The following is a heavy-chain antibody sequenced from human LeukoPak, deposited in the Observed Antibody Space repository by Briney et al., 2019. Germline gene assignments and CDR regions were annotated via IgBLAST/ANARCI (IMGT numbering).Heavy chain of an antibody. J-gene: IGHJ4*02. CDR3: VTSSSPEGTFDY. CDR1: GFTFRSYS. V-gene: IGHV3-21*01. Sequence: TGGSLRLSCAASGFTFRSYSMNWVRQAPGKGLEWVSSFSSVGNYIYYTDSVKGRFTISRDNAKRSLYLQMNSLRAEDTAVYYCVTSSSPEGTFDYWGQGTLVTVSS. D-gene: IGHD6-13*01. CDR2: FSSVGNYI.